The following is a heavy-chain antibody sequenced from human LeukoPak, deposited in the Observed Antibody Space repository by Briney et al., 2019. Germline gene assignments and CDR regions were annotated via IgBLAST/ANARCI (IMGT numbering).Heavy chain of an antibody. D-gene: IGHD3-10*01. CDR2: INHSEST. CDR1: GGSFSGYY. Sequence: SETLSLTCAVYGGSFSGYYWSWLRQPPGKWLEWFGEINHSESTNYNPSLKSRVTISVHTSKNKYSLMRSSVPAANTAVYYGVRGRRKYYGSGSPIWFDPWGQGTLVTVS. V-gene: IGHV4-34*01. CDR3: VRGRRKYYGSGSPIWFDP. J-gene: IGHJ5*02.